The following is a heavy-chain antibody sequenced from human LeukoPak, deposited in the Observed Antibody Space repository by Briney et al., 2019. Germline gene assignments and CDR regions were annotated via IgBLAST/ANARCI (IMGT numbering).Heavy chain of an antibody. CDR3: ASLYFYGSGSFPNY. CDR2: IHHSGSA. J-gene: IGHJ4*02. CDR1: GGSISTRYYY. V-gene: IGHV4-39*02. Sequence: SETLSLTCAVSGGSISTRYYYWGWIRQPPGKGLEWIGTIHHSGSAYYNPSLKSQATISVDTSNNHFSLKLSSVTAGDTAVYYCASLYFYGSGSFPNYWGQGILVTVST. D-gene: IGHD3-10*01.